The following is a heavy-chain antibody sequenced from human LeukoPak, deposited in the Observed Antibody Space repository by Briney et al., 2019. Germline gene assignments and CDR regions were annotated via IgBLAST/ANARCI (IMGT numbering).Heavy chain of an antibody. V-gene: IGHV4-59*01. D-gene: IGHD3-22*01. Sequence: SETLSLTCTVSGGSISSYYWSWIRQPPGKGLEWIGYIYYSGSTNYNPSLKSRVTISVDTSKNQFSLKLSSVTASDTAVYYCARDTYYYDSSGYRPFDYWGQGTLVTVSS. J-gene: IGHJ4*02. CDR3: ARDTYYYDSSGYRPFDY. CDR1: GGSISSYY. CDR2: IYYSGST.